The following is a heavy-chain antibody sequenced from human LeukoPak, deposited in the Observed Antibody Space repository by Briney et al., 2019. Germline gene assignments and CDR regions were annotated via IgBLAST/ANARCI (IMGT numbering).Heavy chain of an antibody. CDR1: GGTFSSYA. D-gene: IGHD3-10*01. Sequence: SVKVSCKASGGTFSSYAISWVRQAPGQGLECMGGIIPIFGTANYAQKFQGRVTITTDESTSTAYMELSSLRSEDTAVYYCASNAGFGELNSPPYYYFDYWGQGTLVTVSS. J-gene: IGHJ4*02. CDR3: ASNAGFGELNSPPYYYFDY. V-gene: IGHV1-69*05. CDR2: IIPIFGTA.